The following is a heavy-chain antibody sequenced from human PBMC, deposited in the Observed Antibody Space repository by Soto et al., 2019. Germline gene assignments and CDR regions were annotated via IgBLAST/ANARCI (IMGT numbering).Heavy chain of an antibody. D-gene: IGHD2-2*01. V-gene: IGHV2-5*02. J-gene: IGHJ1*01. CDR1: GFSLSTSGVG. Sequence: SGPTLVNPTQSLTLTCTFSGFSLSTSGVGVGWIRQPPGKALEWLALIYWDDDKRYSPSLKSRLTITKDTSKNQVVLTMTNMDPVDTATYYCAHISCSTTSCAGPEYFQHWGQGTLVTVSS. CDR2: IYWDDDK. CDR3: AHISCSTTSCAGPEYFQH.